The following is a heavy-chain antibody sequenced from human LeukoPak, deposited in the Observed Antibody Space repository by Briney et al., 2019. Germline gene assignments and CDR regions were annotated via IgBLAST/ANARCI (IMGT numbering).Heavy chain of an antibody. V-gene: IGHV3-66*01. D-gene: IGHD3-10*01. J-gene: IGHJ4*02. CDR2: IYSGGST. CDR1: GFTVSSNY. Sequence: GGSLRLSCAASGFTVSSNYMSWVRQAPGKGLGWVSVIYSGGSTYFADSVKGRFTISRDNSKNTLYLQMNSLRAEDTAVYYCARDPMVRGVDAFDYWGQGTLVTVSS. CDR3: ARDPMVRGVDAFDY.